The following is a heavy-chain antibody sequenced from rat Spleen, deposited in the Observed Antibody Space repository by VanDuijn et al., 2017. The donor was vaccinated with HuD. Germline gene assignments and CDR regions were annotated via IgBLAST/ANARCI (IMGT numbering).Heavy chain of an antibody. CDR3: TRRDYTWFAY. J-gene: IGHJ3*01. V-gene: IGHV5-29*01. D-gene: IGHD1-2*01. Sequence: EVQLVESGGGLVQPGRSLKLSCTGSGFTFRNYVMAWVRQAPTKGLEWVATISSDGGRNFYRDSVKGRFTISSDNAKSSLYLQMSSLRSEDTATYYCTRRDYTWFAYWGQGSLVTVSS. CDR1: GFTFRNYV. CDR2: ISSDGGRN.